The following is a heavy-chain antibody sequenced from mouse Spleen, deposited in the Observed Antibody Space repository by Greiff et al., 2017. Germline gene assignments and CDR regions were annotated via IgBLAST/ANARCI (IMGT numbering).Heavy chain of an antibody. CDR3: ARHTAYYSNPYYFDY. CDR1: GFTFSSYT. D-gene: IGHD2-5*01. CDR2: ISSGGGNT. J-gene: IGHJ2*01. Sequence: VQLKESGGGLVKPGGSLKLSCAASGFTFSSYTMSWVRQTPAKRLEWVATISSGGGNTYYPDSVKGRFTISRDNARNTLYLQMSSLRSEDTAMYYCARHTAYYSNPYYFDYWGQGTTLTVSS. V-gene: IGHV5-9*04.